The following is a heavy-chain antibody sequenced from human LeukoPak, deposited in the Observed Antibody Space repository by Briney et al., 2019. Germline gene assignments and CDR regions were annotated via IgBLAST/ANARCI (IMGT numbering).Heavy chain of an antibody. V-gene: IGHV3-7*01. J-gene: IGHJ4*02. CDR2: INQAGSEK. Sequence: GSLHLSCSASGVPFINNWGNGFRRAQGKGREGVGNINQAGSEKNYVDSVKGRFTISRDNAENSLYLQMSSLGAEDTAVYYCATDRDSSRQKRFDYWGQGTLVTVSS. CDR3: ATDRDSSRQKRFDY. D-gene: IGHD6-13*01. CDR1: GVPFINNW.